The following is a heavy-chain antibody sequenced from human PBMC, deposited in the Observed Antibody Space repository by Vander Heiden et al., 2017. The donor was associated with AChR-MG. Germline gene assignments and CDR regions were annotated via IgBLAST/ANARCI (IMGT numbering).Heavy chain of an antibody. CDR2: IIPIFGTA. D-gene: IGHD2-2*01. CDR1: GGTFSSYA. Sequence: QVQLVQSGAEVKKPGSSVKVSCKASGGTFSSYAISWVRQAPGQGLEWMGGIIPIFGTANYAQKFQGRVTITADESTSTAYMELSSLRSEDTAVYYCARCPQRSSSTSCYYGMDVWGQGTTVTVSS. J-gene: IGHJ6*02. V-gene: IGHV1-69*01. CDR3: ARCPQRSSSTSCYYGMDV.